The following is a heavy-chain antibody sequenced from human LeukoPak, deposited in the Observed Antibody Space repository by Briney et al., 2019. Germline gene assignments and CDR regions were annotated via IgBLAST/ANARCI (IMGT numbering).Heavy chain of an antibody. CDR3: ARETYCRGGSCYKGNAFDI. CDR2: ISSSSSYI. D-gene: IGHD2-15*01. V-gene: IGHV3-21*01. Sequence: ETLSLTCAVYGGSFSGYYWSWVRQAPGKGLEWVSSISSSSSYIYYADSVKGRFTISRDNAKNSLFLQMNSLRADDTAVYYCARETYCRGGSCYKGNAFDIWGQGTMVTVSS. J-gene: IGHJ3*02. CDR1: GGSFSGYY.